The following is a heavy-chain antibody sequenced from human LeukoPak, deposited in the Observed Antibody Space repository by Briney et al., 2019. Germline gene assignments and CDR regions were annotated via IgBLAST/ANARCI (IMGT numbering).Heavy chain of an antibody. CDR2: TYYSGNT. V-gene: IGHV4-39*01. D-gene: IGHD2-15*01. J-gene: IGHJ6*02. CDR1: GGSISSSSYY. CDR3: ARHVDGYYYYGMDV. Sequence: PSETLFLTCTVSGGSISSSSYYWGWIRQPPGKGLEWIGSTYYSGNTYYNPSLKSRVTISADTSKNQFSLKLSSVTAADTAVYYCARHVDGYYYYGMDVWGQGTTVTVSS.